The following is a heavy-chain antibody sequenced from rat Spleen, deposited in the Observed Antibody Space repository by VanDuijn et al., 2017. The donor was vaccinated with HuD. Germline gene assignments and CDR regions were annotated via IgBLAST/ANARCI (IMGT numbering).Heavy chain of an antibody. Sequence: EVQLVESGGGLVQPGRSLKLSCVASGFTFNNYWMTWIRQAPGKGLEWVASITNTGGSTYYPDSVKGRFTISRDNAKSTLYLQMNSLRSEDTATYYCTRGGTTTAVKYDFDYWGQGVMVTVSS. V-gene: IGHV5-31*01. D-gene: IGHD1-10*01. J-gene: IGHJ2*01. CDR2: ITNTGGST. CDR1: GFTFNNYW. CDR3: TRGGTTTAVKYDFDY.